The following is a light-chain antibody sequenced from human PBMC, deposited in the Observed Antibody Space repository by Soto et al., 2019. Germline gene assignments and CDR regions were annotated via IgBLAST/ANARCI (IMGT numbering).Light chain of an antibody. CDR2: WAS. Sequence: DIVMTQSPDSLAVSLGERATVNCKSSQSVLYNKNSLAWYQQKPGQPPKLLIYWASTRESGVPDRFSGSGSGTDFTLTISSLQAEDVAVYYCQQYYSTPLTFGGGTKVEIK. CDR3: QQYYSTPLT. CDR1: QSVLYNKNS. J-gene: IGKJ4*01. V-gene: IGKV4-1*01.